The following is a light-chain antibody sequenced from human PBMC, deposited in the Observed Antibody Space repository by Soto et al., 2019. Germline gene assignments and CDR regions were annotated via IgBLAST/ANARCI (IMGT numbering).Light chain of an antibody. V-gene: IGKV3-20*01. CDR2: GAS. J-gene: IGKJ1*01. Sequence: EIVLTQSPGTLSLSPGERATLSCRASQSVSNNYLAWYQQKPGQAPRLLIYGASNRATSIPDRFSGSGSGTDFTLTISRLEPEDFAVYYCQQYGGSGTFGQGTKVDIK. CDR1: QSVSNNY. CDR3: QQYGGSGT.